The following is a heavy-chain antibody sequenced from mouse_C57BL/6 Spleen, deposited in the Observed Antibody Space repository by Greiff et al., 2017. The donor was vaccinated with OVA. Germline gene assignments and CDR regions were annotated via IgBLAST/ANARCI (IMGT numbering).Heavy chain of an antibody. D-gene: IGHD1-1*01. Sequence: VQLKQSGPVLVKPGASVKMSCKASGYTFTDYYMNWVKQSHGKSLEWIGVINPYNGGTSYNQKFKGKATLTVDKSSSTAYMELNSLTSEDSAVYYCARSEAITTVVAFDYWGQGTTLSVSS. V-gene: IGHV1-19*01. CDR1: GYTFTDYY. CDR3: ARSEAITTVVAFDY. J-gene: IGHJ2*01. CDR2: INPYNGGT.